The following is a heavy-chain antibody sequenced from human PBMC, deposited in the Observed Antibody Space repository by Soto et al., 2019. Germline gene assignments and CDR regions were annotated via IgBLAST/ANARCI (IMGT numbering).Heavy chain of an antibody. J-gene: IGHJ5*02. D-gene: IGHD3-16*02. Sequence: QVQLVQSGAEVKKPGSSVKVSCKASGGTFSSYAISWVRQAPGQGLEWMGGIIPIFGTANYAQKFQGRVTITADESTSTAYMERSSLRSEDTAVYYWARGRKYDDVWGSYRPPPNWFDPWGQGTLVTVSS. CDR2: IIPIFGTA. CDR3: ARGRKYDDVWGSYRPPPNWFDP. V-gene: IGHV1-69*01. CDR1: GGTFSSYA.